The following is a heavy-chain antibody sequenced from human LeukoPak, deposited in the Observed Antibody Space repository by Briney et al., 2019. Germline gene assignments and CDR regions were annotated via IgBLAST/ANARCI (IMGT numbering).Heavy chain of an antibody. V-gene: IGHV3-23*01. CDR3: AKAPRRGYDSSGYYLDY. J-gene: IGHJ4*02. D-gene: IGHD3-22*01. CDR2: ISGSGGST. Sequence: GGSLRLSCAASGVTLSSYAMSWVRQAPGKGLEWVSAISGSGGSTYYADSVKGRFTISRDNSKNTLYLQMNSLRAEDTAVYYCAKAPRRGYDSSGYYLDYWGQGTLVTVSS. CDR1: GVTLSSYA.